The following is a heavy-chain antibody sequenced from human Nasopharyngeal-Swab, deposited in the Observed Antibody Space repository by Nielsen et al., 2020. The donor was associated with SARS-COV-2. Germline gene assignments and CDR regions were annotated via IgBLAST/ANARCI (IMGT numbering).Heavy chain of an antibody. CDR2: MNPRSGNT. D-gene: IGHD5-24*01. CDR3: ARGRNGYNYVNDY. V-gene: IGHV1-8*01. CDR1: GYTFTSYD. Sequence: ASVKVSCKASGYTFTSYDINWVRQATGQGLGWMGWMNPRSGNTGYGQKFQGRVTMTRDTSIGTVYMELSSLRSEDTAVYYCARGRNGYNYVNDYWGQGTLVTVSS. J-gene: IGHJ4*02.